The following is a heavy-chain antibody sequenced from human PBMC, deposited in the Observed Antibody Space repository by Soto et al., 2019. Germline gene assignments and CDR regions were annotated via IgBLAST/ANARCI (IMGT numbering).Heavy chain of an antibody. Sequence: QVQLVESGGGVVQPGKSLRLSCAASGFTFSTYAMHWVRQAPGKGLEWVAVISYDGSNKYYADSVKGRFTISGDNSKNSLSVQMHSLRIEDTAVYYCARDLLITQQMASYYYYGVDVWGQGTTVTVSS. V-gene: IGHV3-30-3*01. D-gene: IGHD3-16*01. CDR1: GFTFSTYA. J-gene: IGHJ6*02. CDR2: ISYDGSNK. CDR3: ARDLLITQQMASYYYYGVDV.